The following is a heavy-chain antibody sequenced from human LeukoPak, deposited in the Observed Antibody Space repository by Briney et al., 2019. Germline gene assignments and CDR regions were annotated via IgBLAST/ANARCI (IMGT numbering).Heavy chain of an antibody. CDR2: IKQDGSEK. Sequence: GGSLRLSCAASGFTFSSYWMSWVRQAPGKGLEWVANIKQDGSEKYYVDSVKGRFTISRDNAKNSLYLQMNSLRAEDTAVYYCARVYYDSSGYINFDYWGQGTLVTVSS. J-gene: IGHJ4*02. V-gene: IGHV3-7*01. D-gene: IGHD3-22*01. CDR3: ARVYYDSSGYINFDY. CDR1: GFTFSSYW.